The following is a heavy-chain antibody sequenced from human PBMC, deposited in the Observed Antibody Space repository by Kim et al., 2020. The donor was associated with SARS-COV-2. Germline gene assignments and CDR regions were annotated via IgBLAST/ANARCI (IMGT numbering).Heavy chain of an antibody. CDR3: ARERTMVVATRTGWFDP. V-gene: IGHV4-31*02. Sequence: RKSRVTISGDTSKNQFSLKLNSVTAADTAVYYCARERTMVVATRTGWFDPWGQGTLVTVSS. D-gene: IGHD2-15*01. J-gene: IGHJ5*02.